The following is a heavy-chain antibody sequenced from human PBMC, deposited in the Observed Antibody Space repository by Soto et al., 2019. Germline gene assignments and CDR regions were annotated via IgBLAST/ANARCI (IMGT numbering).Heavy chain of an antibody. V-gene: IGHV3-23*01. CDR3: AKAPYDFWSGYYYYFDY. Sequence: EVPLLEAGGGLVQPGGSLRLSCAASGFTFSTYAMSWVRQAPGKGLEWVSSISGSGASTYYADFVKGRFTISRDNSKNTLYLQMNILRAEDTAVYYCAKAPYDFWSGYYYYFDYWAREPWSPSPQ. CDR1: GFTFSTYA. CDR2: ISGSGAST. D-gene: IGHD3-3*01. J-gene: IGHJ4*02.